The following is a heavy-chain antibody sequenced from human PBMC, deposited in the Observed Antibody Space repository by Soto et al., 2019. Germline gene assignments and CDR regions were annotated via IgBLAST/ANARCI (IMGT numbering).Heavy chain of an antibody. CDR3: ARDPYGSGRDTFHY. CDR1: GFTFSSYS. J-gene: IGHJ4*02. D-gene: IGHD3-10*01. Sequence: EVQLVESGGGLVKPGGSLRLSCAASGFTFSSYSMNWVRQAPGKGLEWVSSISSSSSYIYYADSVKGRFTISRDNAKNSLYRQMNSLGAEDTVVYYCARDPYGSGRDTFHYWGQGTLVTVSS. V-gene: IGHV3-21*01. CDR2: ISSSSSYI.